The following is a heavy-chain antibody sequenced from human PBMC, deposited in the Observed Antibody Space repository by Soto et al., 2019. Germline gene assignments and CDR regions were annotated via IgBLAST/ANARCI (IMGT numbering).Heavy chain of an antibody. J-gene: IGHJ5*02. Sequence: SETLSLTCTVSGGSVSSGSYYWSWIRQPPGKGLEWIGYIYYSGSTNYNPSLKSRVTISVDTSKNQFSLKLSSVTAADTAVYYCARGDSNGWWNHWGQGTLVTVSS. CDR3: ARGDSNGWWNH. V-gene: IGHV4-61*01. CDR1: GGSVSSGSYY. D-gene: IGHD6-19*01. CDR2: IYYSGST.